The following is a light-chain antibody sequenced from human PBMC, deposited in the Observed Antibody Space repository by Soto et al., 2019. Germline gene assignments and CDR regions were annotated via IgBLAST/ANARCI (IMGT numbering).Light chain of an antibody. J-gene: IGKJ4*01. CDR3: QQSYISPLT. CDR1: QSISSY. Sequence: DIQMTQSPSSLSASVGDRVTITCRASQSISSYLNWYQQKPGKAPKLLIYAASSLQSGVPSRFSGSGSGTDLTLTISSLQPEDFATYYCQQSYISPLTFGGGTKVEIK. V-gene: IGKV1-39*01. CDR2: AAS.